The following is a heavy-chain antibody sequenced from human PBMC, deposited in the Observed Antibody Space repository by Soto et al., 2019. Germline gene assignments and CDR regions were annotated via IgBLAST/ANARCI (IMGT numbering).Heavy chain of an antibody. V-gene: IGHV5-10-1*01. J-gene: IGHJ4*03. Sequence: GESPKISCQASGYGFTPYLISWGCQMPGKGLECMGRIDPTDSYTDYGPSFEGHVTMSVDRSINTAYLEWSSLKASDTAMYYCARVTPYGDYGFDYWGQGTMVTVSS. D-gene: IGHD4-17*01. CDR2: IDPTDSYT. CDR3: ARVTPYGDYGFDY. CDR1: GYGFTPYL.